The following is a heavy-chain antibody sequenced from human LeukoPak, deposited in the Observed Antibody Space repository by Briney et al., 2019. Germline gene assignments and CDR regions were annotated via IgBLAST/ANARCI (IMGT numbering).Heavy chain of an antibody. D-gene: IGHD2-2*01. V-gene: IGHV4-61*02. J-gene: IGHJ6*03. CDR2: IYTSGST. CDR3: ARTAALQYCSSTSCYPYYYYMDV. Sequence: PSETLSLTCTVSGGSISSGSYYWSWIRQPAGKGLEWIGRIYTSGSTNYNPSLKSRDTISVDTSKNQFSLKLSSVTAADTAVYYCARTAALQYCSSTSCYPYYYYMDVWGKGTTVTVSS. CDR1: GGSISSGSYY.